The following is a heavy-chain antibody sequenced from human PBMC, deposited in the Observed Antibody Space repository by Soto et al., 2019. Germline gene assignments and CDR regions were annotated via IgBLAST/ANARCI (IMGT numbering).Heavy chain of an antibody. CDR3: AKDPLLKIVVPAATPRRLKNAFDY. V-gene: IGHV3-30*18. CDR2: ISYDESNK. J-gene: IGHJ4*02. D-gene: IGHD2-2*02. CDR1: GFTFSSDG. Sequence: TGGSLRLSCAASGFTFSSDGMHWVRKAPGKGLEWVAVISYDESNKYYADSVKGRSTMSIDNSKNTLYLQMNSLRAEDMAVYYCAKDPLLKIVVPAATPRRLKNAFDYWGQGTLVTVSS.